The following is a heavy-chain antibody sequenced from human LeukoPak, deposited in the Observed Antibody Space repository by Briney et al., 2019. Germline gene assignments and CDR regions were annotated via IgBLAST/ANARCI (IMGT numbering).Heavy chain of an antibody. CDR1: GGTFSSYA. CDR2: IFPIFATA. J-gene: IGHJ4*02. D-gene: IGHD1-26*01. CDR3: ARESGSYEVYFDY. V-gene: IGHV1-69*13. Sequence: GASVKVSCKASGGTFSSYAISWVRQAPGQGLEWMGRIFPIFATANYAQKFQGRVTITADESTSTAYMELSSLRSEDTAVYYCARESGSYEVYFDYWVEGTLFTVSS.